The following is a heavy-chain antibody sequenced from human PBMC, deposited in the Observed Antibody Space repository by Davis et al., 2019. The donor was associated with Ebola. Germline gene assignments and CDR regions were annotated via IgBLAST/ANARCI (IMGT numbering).Heavy chain of an antibody. D-gene: IGHD6-13*01. CDR2: ISAYNGNT. V-gene: IGHV1-18*04. Sequence: ASVKVSCKASGYTFTGYYMHWVRQAPGQGLEWMGWISAYNGNTNYAQKLQGRVTMTTDTSTSTAYMELRSLRSDDTAVYYCARDWQQLVQDYWGQGTLVTVSS. CDR1: GYTFTGYY. CDR3: ARDWQQLVQDY. J-gene: IGHJ4*02.